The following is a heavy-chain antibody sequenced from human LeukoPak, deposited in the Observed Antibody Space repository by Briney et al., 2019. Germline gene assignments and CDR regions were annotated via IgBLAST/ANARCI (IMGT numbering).Heavy chain of an antibody. Sequence: GGPLRLSCAASGFTFSSYAMSWVRQAPGKGLEWVSAISGSGGSTYYADSVKGRFTISRDNSKNTLYLQMNSLRAEDTAVYYCAKKPILDSGYDWGQGTLVTVSS. CDR2: ISGSGGST. CDR3: AKKPILDSGYD. J-gene: IGHJ4*02. V-gene: IGHV3-23*01. D-gene: IGHD5-12*01. CDR1: GFTFSSYA.